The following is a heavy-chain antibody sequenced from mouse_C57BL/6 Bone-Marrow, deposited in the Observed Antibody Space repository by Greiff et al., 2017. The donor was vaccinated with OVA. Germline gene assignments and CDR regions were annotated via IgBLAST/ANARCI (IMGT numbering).Heavy chain of an antibody. CDR2: INPNYGTT. D-gene: IGHD2-9*01. V-gene: IGHV1-39*01. J-gene: IGHJ1*03. CDR3: ARSYYGCYGYFDV. Sequence: VQLKESGPELVKPGASVKISCKASGYSFTDYNMNWVKQSNGKSLEWIGVINPNYGTTSYNQKFKGKATLTVDQSSSTAYMQLNSLTSEDSAVYDCARSYYGCYGYFDVWGTGTTVTVSS. CDR1: GYSFTDYN.